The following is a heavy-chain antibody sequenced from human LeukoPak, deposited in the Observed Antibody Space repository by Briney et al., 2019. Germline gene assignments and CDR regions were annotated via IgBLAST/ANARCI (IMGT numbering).Heavy chain of an antibody. CDR1: GGSISSYY. D-gene: IGHD5-12*01. V-gene: IGHV4-59*01. CDR2: MYYSGSS. CDR3: AREGASGVDIVARTFDY. J-gene: IGHJ4*02. Sequence: PSETLSLTCTVSGGSISSYYWSWSRPPPGEGLEWIGYMYYSGSSNYNPSLKGRVTISVDTSKNQLSLQLSSVTAADTAVYYCAREGASGVDIVARTFDYWGQGTLVTVSS.